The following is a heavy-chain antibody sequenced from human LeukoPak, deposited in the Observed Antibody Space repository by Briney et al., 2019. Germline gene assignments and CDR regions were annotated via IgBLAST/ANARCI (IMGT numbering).Heavy chain of an antibody. CDR3: AGGKVVLATHDTPGWLDP. J-gene: IGHJ5*02. Sequence: GGSLRLSCAASGFTFSSYWMHWVRQAPGKGLEWVSRIDTDGSSTSYADSVKGRFTISRDNAKNSVDLEMNSLRAEDTAVYYCAGGKVVLATHDTPGWLDPWGQGTLVTVSS. D-gene: IGHD2-21*02. CDR1: GFTFSSYW. V-gene: IGHV3-74*01. CDR2: IDTDGSST.